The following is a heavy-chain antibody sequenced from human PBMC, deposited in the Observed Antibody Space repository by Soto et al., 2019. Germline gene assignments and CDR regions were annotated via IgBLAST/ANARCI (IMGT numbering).Heavy chain of an antibody. V-gene: IGHV3-30*03. D-gene: IGHD4-17*01. J-gene: IGHJ3*02. Sequence: SGGALRLSCAASGFTFISYGMHWVLQAPCKGLEWVAVISYDGSNKYYADSVKGRFTISRDNSKNTLYLQMNSLRAEDTAVYYCVRVVGDYDAFDIWGQGTMVTVSS. CDR2: ISYDGSNK. CDR3: VRVVGDYDAFDI. CDR1: GFTFISYG.